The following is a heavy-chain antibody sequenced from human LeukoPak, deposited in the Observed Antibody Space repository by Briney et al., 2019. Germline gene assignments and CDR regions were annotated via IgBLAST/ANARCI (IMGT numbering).Heavy chain of an antibody. J-gene: IGHJ3*02. D-gene: IGHD2-2*01. CDR3: ARGRYVYCSSTSCYPRRDAFDI. V-gene: IGHV4-34*01. CDR2: INHSGST. CDR1: GGSFSGYY. Sequence: SETLSLTCAVYGGSFSGYYWSWIRQPPGKGLEWTGEINHSGSTNYNPSLKSRVTISVDTSKNQFSLKLSSVTAADTAVYYCARGRYVYCSSTSCYPRRDAFDIWGQGTMVTVSS.